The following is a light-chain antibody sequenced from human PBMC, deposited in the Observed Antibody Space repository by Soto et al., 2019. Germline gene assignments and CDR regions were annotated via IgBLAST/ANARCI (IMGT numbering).Light chain of an antibody. J-gene: IGKJ1*01. CDR2: GAS. CDR1: QNISSN. CDR3: QQYNNWLWT. V-gene: IGKV3-15*01. Sequence: EIVMTQSPATLSVSPGERATLSCRDSQNISSNLAWYQQKPGQAPRLLIDGASTRATGIPARFSGSGSGTEFTLTISSLQSEDFAVYYCQQYNNWLWTFGQGTKVEIK.